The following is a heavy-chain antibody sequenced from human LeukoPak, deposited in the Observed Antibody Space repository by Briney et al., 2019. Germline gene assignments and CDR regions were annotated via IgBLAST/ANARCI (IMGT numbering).Heavy chain of an antibody. D-gene: IGHD3-10*01. CDR2: IYYSGST. V-gene: IGHV4-39*07. CDR1: GGSISSSSYY. J-gene: IGHJ4*02. Sequence: KPSETLSLTCTVSGGSISSSSYYWGWIRQPPGKGLEWIGSIYYSGSTYYNPSLKSRVTISVDTSKNQFSLKLSSVTAADTAVYYCARDSITMVRGVIGYWGQGTLVTVSS. CDR3: ARDSITMVRGVIGY.